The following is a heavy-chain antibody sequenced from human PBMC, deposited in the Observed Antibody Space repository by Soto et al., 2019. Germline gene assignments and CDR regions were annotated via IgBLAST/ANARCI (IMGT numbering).Heavy chain of an antibody. D-gene: IGHD1-26*01. CDR1: GFSLSTSGVG. CDR2: IYWNDDK. V-gene: IGHV2-5*01. Sequence: QITLKESGPTLVKPTQTLTLTCTFSGFSLSTSGVGVGWIRQPPGKALEWLALIYWNDDKRYSPSLKSSLTIPKDTSKNQVVLTTTNMDPVDTATYYGARLGVRGSYYYYYGMDVLGKVTTVTVSS. J-gene: IGHJ6*04. CDR3: ARLGVRGSYYYYYGMDV.